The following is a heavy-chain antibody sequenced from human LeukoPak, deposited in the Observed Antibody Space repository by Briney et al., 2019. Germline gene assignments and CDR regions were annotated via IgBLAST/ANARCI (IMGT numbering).Heavy chain of an antibody. V-gene: IGHV4-34*01. J-gene: IGHJ4*02. CDR1: GGSFSGYY. Sequence: SETLCLTCAVYGGSFSGYYWSWIRQPPGKGLEWIGEINHSGSTNYNPSLKSRVTISVDTSKNQFSLKLSSVTAADTAVYYRARGRSRITIFGVVRRHLDYWGQGTLVTVSS. CDR3: ARGRSRITIFGVVRRHLDY. D-gene: IGHD3-3*01. CDR2: INHSGST.